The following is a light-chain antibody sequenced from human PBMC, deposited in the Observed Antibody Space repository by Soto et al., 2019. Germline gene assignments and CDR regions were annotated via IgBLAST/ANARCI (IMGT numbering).Light chain of an antibody. CDR1: QSVANY. J-gene: IGKJ2*01. V-gene: IGKV3-11*01. CDR3: HHRSKWPYT. Sequence: DIVLTQSPGTLSLSPGERATLSCRASQSVANYLLWFQQKPGQAPRLLIYDASNRASGIPARFSGSGSGTEFTLTISRLETEDFAVYFCHHRSKWPYTFGQGTKLEIK. CDR2: DAS.